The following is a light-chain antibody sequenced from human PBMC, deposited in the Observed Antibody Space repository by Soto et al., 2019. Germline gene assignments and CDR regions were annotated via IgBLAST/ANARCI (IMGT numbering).Light chain of an antibody. V-gene: IGLV2-11*01. CDR3: CSYAGSYSWV. CDR1: SSDVGDYNY. Sequence: QSALTQPRSVSGSPGQSVTISCTGTSSDVGDYNYVSWYQQHPGKAPKLIIYDVSKRPSGVPDRFPGSKSGNTASLTISGLQAEDEADYYCCSYAGSYSWVFGGGTKLTVL. J-gene: IGLJ3*02. CDR2: DVS.